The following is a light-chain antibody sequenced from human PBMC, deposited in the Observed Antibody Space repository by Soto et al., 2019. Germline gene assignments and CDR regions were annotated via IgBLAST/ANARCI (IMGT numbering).Light chain of an antibody. CDR1: SSDVGGYNY. J-gene: IGLJ1*01. CDR3: CSFAGSSFV. CDR2: DVS. V-gene: IGLV2-11*01. Sequence: QSVLTQPRSVSGSPGQSVTISCTGTSSDVGGYNYVSWYQQHPGKAPKVMIYDVSERPSGVPDRFSGSKSGNTASLTISGLQADDEADYYCCSFAGSSFVFGTGTKVTVL.